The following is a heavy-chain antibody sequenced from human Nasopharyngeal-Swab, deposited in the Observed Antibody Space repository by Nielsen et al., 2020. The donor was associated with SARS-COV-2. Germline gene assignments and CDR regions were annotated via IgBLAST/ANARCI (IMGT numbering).Heavy chain of an antibody. CDR3: ARVFVVVPAAIGLSGWFDP. D-gene: IGHD2-2*01. CDR2: IYPGDSDT. J-gene: IGHJ5*02. CDR1: GYSFTSYW. V-gene: IGHV5-51*01. Sequence: GGSLRLSRKGSGYSFTSYWIGWVRQMPGKGLEWMGIIYPGDSDTRYSPSFQGQVTISADKSISTAYLQWSSLKASDTAMYYCARVFVVVPAAIGLSGWFDPWGQGTLVTVSS.